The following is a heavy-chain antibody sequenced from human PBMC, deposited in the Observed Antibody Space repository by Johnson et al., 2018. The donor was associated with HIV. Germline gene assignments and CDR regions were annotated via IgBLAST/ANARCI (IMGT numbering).Heavy chain of an antibody. CDR3: ARDPIAFRNYYGSGSAFDI. D-gene: IGHD3-10*01. Sequence: VTLVESGGGLNQPGGSLRLSCAASGFTVSSNYMSWVRQAPGKGLEWVSAISGSGGSTYYADSVKGRFTISRENAKNSLYLQMGSLRAEDTAVYYCARDPIAFRNYYGSGSAFDIWGQGTMVTVSS. CDR2: SGSGGST. V-gene: IGHV3-66*03. J-gene: IGHJ3*02. CDR1: GFTVSSNY.